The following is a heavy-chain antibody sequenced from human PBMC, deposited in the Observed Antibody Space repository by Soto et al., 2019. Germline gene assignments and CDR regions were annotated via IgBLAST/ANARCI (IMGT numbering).Heavy chain of an antibody. CDR1: GGSISSYY. D-gene: IGHD5-18*01. V-gene: IGHV4-59*01. Sequence: ASETLSLTCTVSGGSISSYYWSWIRQPPGKGLEWIGYIYYSGSTNYNPSLKSRVTISVDTSKNQFSLKLSSVTAADTAVYYCAREGYSYGPGDAFDIWGQGTMVTVSS. CDR3: AREGYSYGPGDAFDI. CDR2: IYYSGST. J-gene: IGHJ3*02.